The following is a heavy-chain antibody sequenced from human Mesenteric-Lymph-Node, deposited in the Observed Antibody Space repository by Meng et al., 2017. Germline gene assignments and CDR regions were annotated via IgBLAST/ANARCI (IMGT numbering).Heavy chain of an antibody. J-gene: IGHJ6*02. CDR2: IIPTFGTA. D-gene: IGHD3-9*01. CDR3: ARASGENVLRYFDWLSKYYYYGMDV. Sequence: WVRQAPGQGLEWMGGIIPTFGTANYAQKFQGRVTITADKSTSTAYMELSSLRSKDTAVYYCARASGENVLRYFDWLSKYYYYGMDVWGQGTTVTVSS. V-gene: IGHV1-69*06.